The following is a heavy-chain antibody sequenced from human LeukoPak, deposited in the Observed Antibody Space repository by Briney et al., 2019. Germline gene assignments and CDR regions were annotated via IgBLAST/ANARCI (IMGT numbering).Heavy chain of an antibody. CDR3: ARDHCSSTSCYYLTDPPFDP. J-gene: IGHJ5*02. CDR1: GGTFSSYA. V-gene: IGHV1-69*01. D-gene: IGHD2-2*01. Sequence: ASVKVSCKASGGTFSSYAISWVRPAPGHGLEWMGGIIPIFGTANYAQKFQGRVTITADESTSTAYMELSSLRSEDTAVYYCARDHCSSTSCYYLTDPPFDPWGQGTLVTVSS. CDR2: IIPIFGTA.